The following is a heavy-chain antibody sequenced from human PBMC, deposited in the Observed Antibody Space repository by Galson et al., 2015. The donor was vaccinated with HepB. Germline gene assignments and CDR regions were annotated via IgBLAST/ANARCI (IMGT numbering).Heavy chain of an antibody. J-gene: IGHJ5*02. V-gene: IGHV3-49*03. D-gene: IGHD2-2*01. CDR3: TKETDCSGTSCYDP. CDR2: IRSRTYGGTT. Sequence: SLRLSCATSGFTFGDSGMGWFRQTPGKGPEWVGFIRSRTYGGTTEYAAPEKGRFTISRDDSKSIAYLQMRSLQSEDTAVYYCTKETDCSGTSCYDPWGQGTLVTVSS. CDR1: GFTFGDSG.